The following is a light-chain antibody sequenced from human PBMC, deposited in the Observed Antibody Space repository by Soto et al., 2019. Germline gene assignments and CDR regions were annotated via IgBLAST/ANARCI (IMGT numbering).Light chain of an antibody. CDR2: GAS. V-gene: IGKV3-20*01. CDR3: QQYSSYWYT. CDR1: QSVSINS. J-gene: IGKJ2*01. Sequence: EVVLTQSPDTLPLSPGERATLSCRASQSVSINSLVWYQQKPGQAPRLLIYGASNRATGIPDRFSASGSWTYFTLTISRLEPEDFAMYYCQQYSSYWYTFGQGTKVDVK.